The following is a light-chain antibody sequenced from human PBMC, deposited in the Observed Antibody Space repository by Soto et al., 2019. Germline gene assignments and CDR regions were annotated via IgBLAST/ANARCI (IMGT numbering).Light chain of an antibody. CDR1: FSDIAVFNY. V-gene: IGLV2-14*01. CDR2: QVT. Sequence: QSVVAQPACVSGSPGQSITISCTGSFSDIAVFNYVSWYQQYPGRAHKLLIYQVTSRASGVSHRFSGSKSGNTASLTISGLQPEDEAEYYCNSYSSTNFYVFGTGTKVTVL. CDR3: NSYSSTNFYV. J-gene: IGLJ1*01.